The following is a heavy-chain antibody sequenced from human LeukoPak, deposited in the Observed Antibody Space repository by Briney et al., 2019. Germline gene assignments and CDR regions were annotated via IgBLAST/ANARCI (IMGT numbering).Heavy chain of an antibody. Sequence: ASVKVSCKASGYTFTSYYMHWVRQAPGQGLEWMGIINPSGGSTSYAQKFQGRVTMTRNTSISTAYMELSSLRSEDTAVYYCARGPSRGRGSGSYLSYNWFDPWGQGTLVTVSS. CDR2: INPSGGST. D-gene: IGHD3-10*01. V-gene: IGHV1-46*01. J-gene: IGHJ5*02. CDR1: GYTFTSYY. CDR3: ARGPSRGRGSGSYLSYNWFDP.